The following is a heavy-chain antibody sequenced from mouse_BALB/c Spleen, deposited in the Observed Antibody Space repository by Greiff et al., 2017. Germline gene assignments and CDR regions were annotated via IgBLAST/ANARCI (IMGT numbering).Heavy chain of an antibody. CDR2: IRSKSNNYAT. CDR3: VRDDYDEMDY. CDR1: GFTFNTYA. D-gene: IGHD2-4*01. Sequence: EVHLVESGGGLVQPKGSLKLSCAASGFTFNTYAMNWVRQAPGKGLEWVARIRSKSNNYATYYADSVKDRFTISRDDSQSMLYLQMNNLKTEDTAMYYCVRDDYDEMDYWGQGTSVTVSS. V-gene: IGHV10-1*02. J-gene: IGHJ4*01.